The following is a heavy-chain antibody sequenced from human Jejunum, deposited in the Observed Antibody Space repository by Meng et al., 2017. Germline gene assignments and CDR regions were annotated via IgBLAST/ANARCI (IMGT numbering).Heavy chain of an antibody. CDR3: ARDLLGPAIAATGWFDP. CDR1: GASISDNNW. V-gene: IGHV4-4*02. CDR2: IHHTGNI. D-gene: IGHD6-13*01. J-gene: IGHJ5*02. Sequence: VQLKESGPGLVKPSGTLSLPCAVSGASISDNNWWSWVRQAPGKGLEWIGEIHHTGNINYNPSLKSRVTMSLDKPKNQFSLEVTSVTAADTAVYYCARDLLGPAIAATGWFDPWGQGTLVTVSS.